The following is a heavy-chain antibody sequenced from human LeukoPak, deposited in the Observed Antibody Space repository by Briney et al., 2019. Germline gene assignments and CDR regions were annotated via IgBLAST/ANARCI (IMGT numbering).Heavy chain of an antibody. J-gene: IGHJ4*02. CDR1: GGSISSHY. V-gene: IGHV4-59*11. CDR3: ARVGRWVFDY. CDR2: IYYSGST. Sequence: SETLSPTCTVSGGSISSHYWSWIRQPPGKGLEWIGYIYYSGSTNYNPSLKSRVTISVDTSKNQFSLKLSSVTAADTAVYYCARVGRWVFDYWGQGTLVTVSS. D-gene: IGHD4-23*01.